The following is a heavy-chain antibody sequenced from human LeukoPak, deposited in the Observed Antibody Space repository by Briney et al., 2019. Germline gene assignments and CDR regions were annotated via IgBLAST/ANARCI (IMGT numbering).Heavy chain of an antibody. CDR1: GGSVRSYS. D-gene: IGHD5-24*01. Sequence: SETLSLTCSVSGGSVRSYSWSWIRQPPGKGLEWIGYIHNSGTTNYKPSLKSRVIISVETTKNQFSPKLSSVTAADTAVYYCARHGGESLVATMLHAFDIWGQGTMVTVSS. J-gene: IGHJ3*02. V-gene: IGHV4-59*08. CDR2: IHNSGTT. CDR3: ARHGGESLVATMLHAFDI.